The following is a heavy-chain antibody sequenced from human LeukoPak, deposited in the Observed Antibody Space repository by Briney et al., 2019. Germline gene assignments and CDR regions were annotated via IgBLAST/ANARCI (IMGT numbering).Heavy chain of an antibody. CDR2: IDGTGRTT. V-gene: IGHV3-23*01. J-gene: IGHJ4*02. CDR1: GFTFSSYG. Sequence: GGSLRLSCAASGFTFSSYGINWVRQAPGKGLEWVSSIDGTGRTTDYADSVKGRFTTSRDNSKNAAYLQLDSLRADDTAVYYCAKINSITLVRGANILLNSWGQGTLVTVSS. CDR3: AKINSITLVRGANILLNS. D-gene: IGHD3-10*01.